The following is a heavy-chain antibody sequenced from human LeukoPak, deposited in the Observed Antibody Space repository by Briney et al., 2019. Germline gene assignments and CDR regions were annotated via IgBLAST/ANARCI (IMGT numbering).Heavy chain of an antibody. D-gene: IGHD1-26*01. CDR1: GFTFSSSS. Sequence: GGSLRLSCAASGFTFSSSSMHWVRQAPGKGLEWGAVVSYDGSKKYYADSVKGRFTISRDNSKNTLYLQMNSLRAEDTAVYYCARDVLGGATTPFDYWGQGTLVTVSS. V-gene: IGHV3-30-3*01. J-gene: IGHJ4*02. CDR2: VSYDGSKK. CDR3: ARDVLGGATTPFDY.